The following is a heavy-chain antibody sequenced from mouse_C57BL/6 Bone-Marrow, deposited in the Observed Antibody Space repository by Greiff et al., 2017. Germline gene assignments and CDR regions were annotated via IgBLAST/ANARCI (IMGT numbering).Heavy chain of an antibody. CDR1: GYSITSGYY. D-gene: IGHD2-3*01. J-gene: IGHJ1*03. CDR2: ISYDGSN. Sequence: EVQLQESGPGLVKPSQSLSLTCSVTGYSITSGYYWNWIRQFPGNKLEWMGYISYDGSNNYNPSLKNRISITRDTSKNQFFLKLNSVTTEDTATYYCAREGDDGYYCSFDVWGTGTTVTVSS. V-gene: IGHV3-6*01. CDR3: AREGDDGYYCSFDV.